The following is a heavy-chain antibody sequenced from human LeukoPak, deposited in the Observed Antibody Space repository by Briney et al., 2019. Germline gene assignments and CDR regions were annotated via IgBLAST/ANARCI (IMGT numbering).Heavy chain of an antibody. CDR2: TYHSGST. CDR1: GYSISSGYY. CDR3: ARTTVNIAAAGTNYNWFDP. V-gene: IGHV4-38-2*01. J-gene: IGHJ5*02. Sequence: SETLSLTCAVSGYSISSGYYWGWIRQPPGKGLEWIGSTYHSGSTYYNPSLKSRVTISVDTSKNQFSLKLSSVTAADTAVYYCARTTVNIAAAGTNYNWFDPWGQGTLVTVSS. D-gene: IGHD6-13*01.